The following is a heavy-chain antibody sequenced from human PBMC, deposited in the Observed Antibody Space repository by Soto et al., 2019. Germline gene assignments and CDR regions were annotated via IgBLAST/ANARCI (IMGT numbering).Heavy chain of an antibody. CDR3: ARGRYGDY. Sequence: QVHLVQSGAEVKKPGASVKVACKGSGYTFTSYGITWVRQAPGQGLEWMGWISAHNGNTDYAQKLQGRVTVTRDTSTSTSYMELRSLRSDDTAVYYCARGRYGDYWGQGALVTVSS. V-gene: IGHV1-18*01. D-gene: IGHD1-1*01. J-gene: IGHJ4*02. CDR2: ISAHNGNT. CDR1: GYTFTSYG.